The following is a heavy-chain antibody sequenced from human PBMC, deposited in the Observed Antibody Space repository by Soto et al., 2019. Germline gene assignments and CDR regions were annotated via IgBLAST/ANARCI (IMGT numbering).Heavy chain of an antibody. CDR3: AREALEKGYYYYGMDV. V-gene: IGHV4-4*07. CDR1: GGSISSYY. J-gene: IGHJ6*02. Sequence: SETLSLTCTVSGGSISSYYWSWIRQPAGKGLEWIGRIYTSGSTNYNPSLKSRVTMSVDTSKNQFSLKLSSVTAADTAVYYCAREALEKGYYYYGMDVWGQGTTVTVSS. D-gene: IGHD6-6*01. CDR2: IYTSGST.